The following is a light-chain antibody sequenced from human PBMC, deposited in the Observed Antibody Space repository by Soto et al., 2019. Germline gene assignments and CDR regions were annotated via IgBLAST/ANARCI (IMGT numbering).Light chain of an antibody. V-gene: IGKV3-15*01. CDR3: QQYNNWPPLT. CDR2: GAS. Sequence: EIVMTQSPATLSVSPGERATLSCRASQSVSSNLAWYQQKPGQAPRLLIYGASSRATGIQARFSGSGSGTELTLTISSLRSEDFAVYSCQQYNNWPPLTFGGGTKVEIK. J-gene: IGKJ4*01. CDR1: QSVSSN.